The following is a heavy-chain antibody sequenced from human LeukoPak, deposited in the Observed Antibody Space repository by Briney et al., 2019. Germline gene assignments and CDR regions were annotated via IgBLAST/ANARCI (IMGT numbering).Heavy chain of an antibody. CDR3: AKDQYDYSGSYWVQFDY. J-gene: IGHJ4*02. CDR1: GFTFSSYA. Sequence: GSLRLSCAASGFTFSSYAMSWVRQAPGKGLEWVSAISGSGGSTYYADSVKGRFTISRDNSKNTLYLQMNSLRAEDTAVYYCAKDQYDYSGSYWVQFDYWGQGTLVTVSS. CDR2: ISGSGGST. D-gene: IGHD1-26*01. V-gene: IGHV3-23*01.